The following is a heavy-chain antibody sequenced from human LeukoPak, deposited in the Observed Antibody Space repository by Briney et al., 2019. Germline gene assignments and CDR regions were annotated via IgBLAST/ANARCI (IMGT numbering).Heavy chain of an antibody. V-gene: IGHV5-51*01. CDR3: ASLNYCSTSCYGGYFDY. Sequence: GESLKISCKGSGHSFTSHWIGWVRQMPGKGLEWMGIIYPGDSDTRYSPSFQGQVTISADKSISTAYLQWSSLKASDTAMYYCASLNYCSTSCYGGYFDYWGQGTLVTVSS. CDR2: IYPGDSDT. J-gene: IGHJ4*02. CDR1: GHSFTSHW. D-gene: IGHD2-2*01.